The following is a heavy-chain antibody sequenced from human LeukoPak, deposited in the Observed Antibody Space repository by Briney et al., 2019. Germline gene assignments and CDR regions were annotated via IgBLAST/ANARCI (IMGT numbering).Heavy chain of an antibody. CDR2: IIPIFGTA. V-gene: IGHV1-69*05. D-gene: IGHD3-10*01. CDR1: GGTFSSYA. CDR3: ARVGGSGSQPDP. J-gene: IGHJ5*02. Sequence: SVKVSCKASGGTFSSYAISWVRQAPGQGLEWMGKIIPIFGTANYAQKFQGRVTITTDESTSTAYMELSSLRSEDTAVYYCARVGGSGSQPDPWGQGTLVTVSS.